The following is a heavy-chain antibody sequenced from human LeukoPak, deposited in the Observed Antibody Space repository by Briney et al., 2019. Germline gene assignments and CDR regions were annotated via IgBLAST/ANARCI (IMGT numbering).Heavy chain of an antibody. J-gene: IGHJ6*02. D-gene: IGHD4-17*01. V-gene: IGHV3-74*01. Sequence: PGGSLRLSCAASGFTFSSHWMHWVRRGPGEGLVWVSRINTDGSSTYYADSVRGRFTISRDNAKNTLFLQMNGLRAEDTAVYYCGRATVTTRNSMAVWGQGTTVTVSS. CDR2: INTDGSST. CDR1: GFTFSSHW. CDR3: GRATVTTRNSMAV.